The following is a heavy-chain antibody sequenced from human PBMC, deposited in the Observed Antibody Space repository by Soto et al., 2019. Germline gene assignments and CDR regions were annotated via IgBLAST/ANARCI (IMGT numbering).Heavy chain of an antibody. Sequence: GGSLRLSCAASGFTFSCYSVNGVRQAPGKGLEWVSYISSGSKTIYYADSVKGRFTVSRDNAKNSLYLQMNSLRDEDTAVYYCATDLEWLHRYYYYGMDVWGQGTTVTVSS. V-gene: IGHV3-48*02. CDR2: ISSGSKTI. J-gene: IGHJ6*02. CDR3: ATDLEWLHRYYYYGMDV. CDR1: GFTFSCYS. D-gene: IGHD3-3*01.